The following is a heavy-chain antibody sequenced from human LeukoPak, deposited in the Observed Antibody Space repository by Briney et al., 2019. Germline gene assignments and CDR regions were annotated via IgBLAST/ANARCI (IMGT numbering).Heavy chain of an antibody. CDR3: AKEQDTAMAIDY. J-gene: IGHJ4*02. D-gene: IGHD5-18*01. CDR1: GFTFSSYG. CDR2: IRYDGSNK. Sequence: PGGSLRLSCAASGFTFSSYGMHWVRQAPGKGLEWVAFIRYDGSNKYYADSVKGRFTISRDNSKNTLYLQMYSLRAEDTAVYYCAKEQDTAMAIDYWGQGTLVTVSS. V-gene: IGHV3-30*02.